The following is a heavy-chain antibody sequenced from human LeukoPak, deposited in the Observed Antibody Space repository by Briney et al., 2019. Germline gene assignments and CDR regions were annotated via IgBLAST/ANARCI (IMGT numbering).Heavy chain of an antibody. CDR3: ARMPGYSYYYMDV. V-gene: IGHV4-34*01. J-gene: IGHJ6*03. CDR2: INHSGST. D-gene: IGHD5-18*01. CDR1: GGSFSGYY. Sequence: PSETLSLTCAVYGGSFSGYYWSWIRQPPGKGLEWIGEINHSGSTYYNPSLKSRVTISVDTSKNQFSLKLSSVTAADTAVYYCARMPGYSYYYMDVWGKGTTVTVSS.